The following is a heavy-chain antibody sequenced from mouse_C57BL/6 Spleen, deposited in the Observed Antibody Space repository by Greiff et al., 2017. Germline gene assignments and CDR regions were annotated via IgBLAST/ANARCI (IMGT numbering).Heavy chain of an antibody. J-gene: IGHJ2*01. V-gene: IGHV1-19*01. D-gene: IGHD1-1*01. Sequence: VQLQQSGPVLVKPGASVKMSCKASGYTFTDYYMNWVQQSHGKSLEWIGVINPYNGGTSYNQKFKGKATLTVDKSSSTAYMEINSLTSEDSAVYYCARGVVATSVDYWGQGTTLTVSS. CDR1: GYTFTDYY. CDR2: INPYNGGT. CDR3: ARGVVATSVDY.